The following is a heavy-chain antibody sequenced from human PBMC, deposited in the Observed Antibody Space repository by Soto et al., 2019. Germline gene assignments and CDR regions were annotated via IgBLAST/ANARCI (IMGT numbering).Heavy chain of an antibody. D-gene: IGHD1-26*01. V-gene: IGHV3-7*04. CDR3: SGGVGDAV. CDR2: PNQDGSEK. J-gene: IGHJ4*02. Sequence: DEQLVESGGGLVQPGGSLRLSCAVSGFTFRRAWMNWVRQAPGKGLEWVAHPNQDGSEKYYVDSVKGQFTIFRDNAKNSLDPQRNSLRVEDTAVDYCSGGVGDAVWGQGTLVTVSS. CDR1: GFTFRRAW.